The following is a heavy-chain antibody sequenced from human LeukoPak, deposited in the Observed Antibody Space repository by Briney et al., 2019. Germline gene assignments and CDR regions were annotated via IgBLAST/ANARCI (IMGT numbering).Heavy chain of an antibody. V-gene: IGHV3-11*01. D-gene: IGHD2-21*02. CDR2: ISSSGSTI. Sequence: GGSLRLSCAASGFTFSDYYMTWIRQTPGKGLEWVSCISSSGSTIFYADSVKGRFTISRDNAKSSLFLQMNSLRAEDTAVYYCARVNRVTAIQELDYWGQGTLVTVSS. CDR3: ARVNRVTAIQELDY. CDR1: GFTFSDYY. J-gene: IGHJ4*02.